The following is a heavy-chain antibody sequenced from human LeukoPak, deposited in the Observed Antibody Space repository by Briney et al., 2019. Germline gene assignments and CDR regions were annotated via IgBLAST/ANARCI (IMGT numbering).Heavy chain of an antibody. J-gene: IGHJ6*02. D-gene: IGHD3-10*01. CDR1: GGSISSYY. Sequence: SETLSLTCTVSGGSISSYYWSWIRQPAGKGLEWIGRIYTSGSTNYNPSLKSRVTMSVDTSKNQFSLKLSSVTAADTAVYYCARRPYYYGSGTYGMGVWGQGTTVTVSS. CDR3: ARRPYYYGSGTYGMGV. CDR2: IYTSGST. V-gene: IGHV4-4*07.